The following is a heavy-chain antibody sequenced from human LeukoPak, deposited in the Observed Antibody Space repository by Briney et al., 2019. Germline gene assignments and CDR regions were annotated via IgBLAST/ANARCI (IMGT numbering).Heavy chain of an antibody. D-gene: IGHD2-2*01. J-gene: IGHJ4*02. CDR2: INSDGSST. CDR1: GFTFSSYW. Sequence: GGSLRLSCAASGFTFSSYWMHWVRQAPGKGLVWVSRINSDGSSTSYADSVKGRFTISRDNAKHTLYLQMNSLRAEDTAVYYCARPAEYCSSTSCYSGDFDYWGQGTLVTVSS. CDR3: ARPAEYCSSTSCYSGDFDY. V-gene: IGHV3-74*01.